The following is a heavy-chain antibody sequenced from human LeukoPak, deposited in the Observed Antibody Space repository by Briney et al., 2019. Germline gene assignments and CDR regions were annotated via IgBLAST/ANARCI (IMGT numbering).Heavy chain of an antibody. CDR3: ARETRLHSGSYSDDAFDI. CDR1: GGSISSYY. Sequence: SETLSLTCTVSGGSISSYYWSWIRQPPGKGLEWIGYISYSGSTDYNPSLKSRVTISLDASKNQFSLRLSSVTAADTAVYYCARETRLHSGSYSDDAFDIWGQGTMVTVSS. J-gene: IGHJ3*02. CDR2: ISYSGST. D-gene: IGHD1-26*01. V-gene: IGHV4-59*01.